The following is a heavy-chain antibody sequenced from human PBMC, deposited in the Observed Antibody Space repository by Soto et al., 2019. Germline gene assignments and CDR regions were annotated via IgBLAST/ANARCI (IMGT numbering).Heavy chain of an antibody. CDR3: TTAMVRNYYYYGMDV. D-gene: IGHD6-13*01. CDR1: RVSLWNAG. Sequence: HAGSMELGCAACRVSLWNAGVGGVRKEQGKGLEWVGRIKSKTDGGTTDYAAPVKGRFTISRDDSKNTLYLQMNSLKTEDTAVYYCTTAMVRNYYYYGMDVWGQGTTVTVPS. V-gene: IGHV3-15*01. CDR2: IKSKTDGGTT. J-gene: IGHJ6*01.